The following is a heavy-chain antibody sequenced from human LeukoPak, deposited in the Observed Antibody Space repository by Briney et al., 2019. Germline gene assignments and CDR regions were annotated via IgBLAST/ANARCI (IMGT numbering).Heavy chain of an antibody. Sequence: GGSLRLSCVASGFTFSDYYMSWIRQAPGKGLEWTSYITNSGSTTFYADSVKGRFSISRDNANNSLFLQMNSLRAEDTAVYYCARIIGISGTYPTDYWGQGTLVTVSS. CDR2: ITNSGSTT. CDR1: GFTFSDYY. D-gene: IGHD1-26*01. CDR3: ARIIGISGTYPTDY. J-gene: IGHJ4*02. V-gene: IGHV3-11*04.